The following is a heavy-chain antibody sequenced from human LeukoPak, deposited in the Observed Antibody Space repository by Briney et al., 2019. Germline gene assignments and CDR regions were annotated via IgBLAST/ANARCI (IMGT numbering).Heavy chain of an antibody. CDR2: IRYDGSNK. Sequence: PGGSLRLSCAASGFTFSSYGMYWVRQAPGKGLEWVAFIRYDGSNKYYADSVKGRFTISRDNSKNTLYLQMNSLRAEDTAVYYCARSPSAAAPNWFDPWGQGTLVTVSS. D-gene: IGHD6-13*01. CDR1: GFTFSSYG. V-gene: IGHV3-30*02. CDR3: ARSPSAAAPNWFDP. J-gene: IGHJ5*02.